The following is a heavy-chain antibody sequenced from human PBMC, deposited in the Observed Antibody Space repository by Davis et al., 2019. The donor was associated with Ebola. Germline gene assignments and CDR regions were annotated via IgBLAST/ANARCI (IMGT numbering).Heavy chain of an antibody. CDR3: ATYFTIFGVVCDY. J-gene: IGHJ4*02. CDR1: AVTFSSYT. CDR2: INPSGGST. Sequence: ASVTVSCQASAVTFSSYTTSWVRHATGQGLEWMGIINPSGGSTSYAQKFQGKVTMTRDTSTSTVYMELSSLRSEDTAVYYCATYFTIFGVVCDYWGQGTLVTVSS. D-gene: IGHD3-3*01. V-gene: IGHV1-46*01.